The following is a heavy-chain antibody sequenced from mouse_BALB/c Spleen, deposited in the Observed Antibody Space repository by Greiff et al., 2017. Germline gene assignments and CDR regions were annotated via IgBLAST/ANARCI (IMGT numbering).Heavy chain of an antibody. D-gene: IGHD1-1*01. CDR1: GYTFTSYW. V-gene: IGHV1-7*01. CDR2: INPSTGYT. Sequence: QVQLQQSGAELVKPGASVKMSCKASGYTFTSYWMHWVKQRPGQGLEWIGYINPSTGYTEYNQKFKDKATLTADKSSSTAYMQLSSLTSEDSAVYYCARSRPVYYGAMDYWGQGTSVTVSS. J-gene: IGHJ4*01. CDR3: ARSRPVYYGAMDY.